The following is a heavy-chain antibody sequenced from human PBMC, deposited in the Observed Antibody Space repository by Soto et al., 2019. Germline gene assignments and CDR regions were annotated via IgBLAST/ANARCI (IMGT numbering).Heavy chain of an antibody. J-gene: IGHJ3*02. CDR3: ARGGSSDWQVALDM. CDR2: SNHRGSN. CDR1: GGSFDTYY. Sequence: NPSETLSLTCVVSGGSFDTYYWNWIRQSPGKGLEWIGESNHRGSNNYSPSLKSRVTISLDTSKNQFSLKLTSVTAADTAVYYCARGGSSDWQVALDMWGQGXMVTV. D-gene: IGHD6-19*01. V-gene: IGHV4-34*01.